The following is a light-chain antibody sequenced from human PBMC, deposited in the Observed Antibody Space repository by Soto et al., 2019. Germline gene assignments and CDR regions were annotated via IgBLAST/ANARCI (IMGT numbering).Light chain of an antibody. V-gene: IGKV1-5*03. Sequence: DSQINQSPSTLAASLGARVTITCRASQTISRGLVWYEQKPEKGRRLLIYKASTLKSGVPSRFSGSGSGTEFTLTISSLQPDDFATYYCQHYNSYSEAFGQGTKVDIK. CDR2: KAS. J-gene: IGKJ1*01. CDR1: QTISRG. CDR3: QHYNSYSEA.